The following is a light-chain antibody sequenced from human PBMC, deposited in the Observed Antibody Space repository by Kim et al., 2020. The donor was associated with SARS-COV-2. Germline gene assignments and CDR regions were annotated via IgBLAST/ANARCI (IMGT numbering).Light chain of an antibody. CDR1: SGHSTYI. Sequence: SSVKLTCTLSSGHSTYIIAWHQQQPGKAPRYLMKVEGSGSYNKGSGVPDRFSGSSSGADRYLTISNLQSEDEADYYCETWDRNTWVFGGGTKLAVL. CDR2: VEGSGSY. CDR3: ETWDRNTWV. V-gene: IGLV4-60*03. J-gene: IGLJ3*02.